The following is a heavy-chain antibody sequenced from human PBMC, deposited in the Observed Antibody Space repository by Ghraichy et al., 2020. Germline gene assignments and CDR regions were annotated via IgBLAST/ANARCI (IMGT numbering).Heavy chain of an antibody. CDR2: PTNKATTT. D-gene: IGHD6-19*01. CDR3: ARSVAGTGIDY. Sequence: LSLTCVASGFTFSDHYMDWVRQAPGQGLEWVGRPTNKATTTEYAASVKGRFTISRDDSKNSLYLQMNSLKTEDTAVYYCARSVAGTGIDYWGQGTLVTVSS. CDR1: GFTFSDHY. V-gene: IGHV3-72*01. J-gene: IGHJ4*02.